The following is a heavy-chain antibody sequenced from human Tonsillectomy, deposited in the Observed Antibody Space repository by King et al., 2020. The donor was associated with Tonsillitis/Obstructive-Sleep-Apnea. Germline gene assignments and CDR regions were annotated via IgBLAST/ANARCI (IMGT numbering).Heavy chain of an antibody. V-gene: IGHV3-74*01. Sequence: DVQLVESGGGLVQPGGSLRLSCAASGFTFSTYWMHWVRHAPGKGLVWVSRINSDGSSTNSADSVNGRFTISRDNAKNTLYLQMNSLRAEDTAVYYCAREYYGFWSGYYNDYWGQGNLVTVSS. D-gene: IGHD3-3*01. J-gene: IGHJ4*02. CDR3: AREYYGFWSGYYNDY. CDR1: GFTFSTYW. CDR2: INSDGSST.